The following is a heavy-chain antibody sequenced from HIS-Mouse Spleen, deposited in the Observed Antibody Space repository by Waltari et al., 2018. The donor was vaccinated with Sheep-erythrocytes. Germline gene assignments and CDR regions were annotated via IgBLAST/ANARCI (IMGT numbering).Heavy chain of an antibody. V-gene: IGHV3-30*18. CDR3: AKDPANWDAFDI. D-gene: IGHD7-27*01. CDR2: ISYDGSNK. J-gene: IGHJ3*02. Sequence: QVQLVESGGGVVQPGRSLRLSCAASGFAFSSYGMHWVRQAPGKGLEWVAVISYDGSNKYYADYVKGRFTISRDNSKNTLYLQMNSLRAEDTAVYYCAKDPANWDAFDIWGQGTMVTVSS. CDR1: GFAFSSYG.